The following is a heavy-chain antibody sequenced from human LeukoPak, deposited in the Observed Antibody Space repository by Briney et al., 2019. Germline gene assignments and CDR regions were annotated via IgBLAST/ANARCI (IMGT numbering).Heavy chain of an antibody. J-gene: IGHJ4*02. Sequence: PGGSLRLSCAASGFTFSSYGMHWVRQAPGKGLEWVAVISYDGSNKYYADSVTGRFTISRDSSKNTLYLQMNSLRAEDTAVYYCAKDPGGGYDYYFDYWGQGTLVTVSS. CDR3: AKDPGGGYDYYFDY. CDR2: ISYDGSNK. D-gene: IGHD5-12*01. V-gene: IGHV3-30*18. CDR1: GFTFSSYG.